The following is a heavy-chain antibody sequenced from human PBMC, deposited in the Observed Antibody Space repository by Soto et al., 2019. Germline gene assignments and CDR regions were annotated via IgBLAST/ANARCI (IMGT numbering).Heavy chain of an antibody. CDR1: GGSFSGYY. CDR3: ARLKKIGSPTHYYYYYGMDV. J-gene: IGHJ6*02. D-gene: IGHD1-26*01. CDR2: IHHSGST. V-gene: IGHV4-34*01. Sequence: PSETLSLTCVVYGGSFSGYYWSWIRQPPGKXLEWIGEIHHSGSTNYSPSLESRVTISIDTSKNQLSLNLNSVTAADTAVYYCARLKKIGSPTHYYYYYGMDVWGQGATVTVSS.